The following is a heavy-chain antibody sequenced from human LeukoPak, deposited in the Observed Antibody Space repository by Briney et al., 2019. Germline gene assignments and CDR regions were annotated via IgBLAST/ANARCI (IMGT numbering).Heavy chain of an antibody. CDR1: GFTFSSYG. V-gene: IGHV3-30*02. CDR2: IRYDGSNK. J-gene: IGHJ4*02. Sequence: GGSLRLSCAASGFTFSSYGMHWVRQAPGKGLEGVAFIRYDGSNKYYADSVKGRFTISRDNSKNTLYLQMNSLRAEDTAVYYCAIGGYSSSWYYFDYWGQGTLVTVSS. D-gene: IGHD6-13*01. CDR3: AIGGYSSSWYYFDY.